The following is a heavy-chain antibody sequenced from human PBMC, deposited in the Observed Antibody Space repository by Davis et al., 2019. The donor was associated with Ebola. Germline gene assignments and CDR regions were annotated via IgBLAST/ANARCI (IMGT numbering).Heavy chain of an antibody. D-gene: IGHD1-26*01. CDR3: ARNGYSGTFHHYYYYGMDV. J-gene: IGHJ6*04. V-gene: IGHV5-10-1*01. CDR1: GYSFTSYW. Sequence: PGGSLRLSCNGSGYSFTSYWISWLRQMPGKGLEWMGRIDPSDSYTNYSPSFQGHVTISADKSISTAYLQWSSLKASDTAMYYCARNGYSGTFHHYYYYGMDVWGKGTTVTVSS. CDR2: IDPSDSYT.